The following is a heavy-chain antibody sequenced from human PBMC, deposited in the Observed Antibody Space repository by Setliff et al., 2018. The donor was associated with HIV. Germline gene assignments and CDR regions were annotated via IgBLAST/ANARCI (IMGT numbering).Heavy chain of an antibody. CDR1: GYTFTKYG. V-gene: IGHV1-18*01. D-gene: IGHD6-19*01. CDR2: ISANNGSS. Sequence: ASVKVSCKSSGYTFTKYGITWVRQAPGQGLEWMGWISANNGSSYFAQKLQDRVTMTSDTSTSTAYMELSSLRSEDTAVYYCAVAATVVNGGGYFDYWGQGTLVTVSS. J-gene: IGHJ4*02. CDR3: AVAATVVNGGGYFDY.